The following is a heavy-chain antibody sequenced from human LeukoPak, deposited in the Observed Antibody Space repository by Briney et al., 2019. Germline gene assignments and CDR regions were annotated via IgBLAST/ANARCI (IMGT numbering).Heavy chain of an antibody. CDR2: IIPIFGTA. CDR3: ARDRSLGFLEWAYS. Sequence: SVKVSCKASGGTFSSYAISWVRQAPGQGLEWMGGIIPIFGTANYAQKFQGRVTITADESTSTAYMELSSLRSEDTAVYYCARDRSLGFLEWAYSWGQGTLVTVSS. V-gene: IGHV1-69*01. CDR1: GGTFSSYA. D-gene: IGHD3-3*01. J-gene: IGHJ4*02.